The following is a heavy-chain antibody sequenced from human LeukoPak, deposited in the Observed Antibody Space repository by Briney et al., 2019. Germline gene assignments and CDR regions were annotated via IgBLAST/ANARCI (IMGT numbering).Heavy chain of an antibody. J-gene: IGHJ3*02. CDR2: ISSSSSYI. Sequence: PGGSQRLSCAASGFTFSSYSMNWVRQAPGKGLEWVSSISSSSSYIYYADSVKGRFTISRDNAKNSLYLQMNSLRAEDTAVYYCARDLRNQHDAFDIWGQGTMVTVSS. CDR3: ARDLRNQHDAFDI. CDR1: GFTFSSYS. V-gene: IGHV3-21*01.